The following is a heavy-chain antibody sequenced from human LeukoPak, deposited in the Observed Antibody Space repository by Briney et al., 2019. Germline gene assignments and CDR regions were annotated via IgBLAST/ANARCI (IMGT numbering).Heavy chain of an antibody. D-gene: IGHD3-22*01. J-gene: IGHJ4*02. Sequence: PGGSLRLSCAASGFTFSSYAMHWVRQAPGKGLEWVAVISYDGSNKYYADSVKGRFTISRDNSKNTLYLQMNSLRAEDTAVYYCAKALPHSSGYLYYFDYWGQGTLVTVSS. CDR3: AKALPHSSGYLYYFDY. CDR1: GFTFSSYA. V-gene: IGHV3-30*04. CDR2: ISYDGSNK.